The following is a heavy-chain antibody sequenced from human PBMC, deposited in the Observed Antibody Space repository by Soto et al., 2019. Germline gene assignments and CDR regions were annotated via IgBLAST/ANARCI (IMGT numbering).Heavy chain of an antibody. CDR3: ARSREFDY. J-gene: IGHJ4*02. Sequence: PAETLSLTCGVSGGSLSGATYSCNCIRQPPGKGLEWIGYIFPSGTTYYNPSLKSRVTISIDVSKNQFSLSLRSLTAADTAVYYCARSREFDYWSQGTLVTVSS. CDR1: GGSLSGATYS. CDR2: IFPSGTT. V-gene: IGHV4-30-2*01.